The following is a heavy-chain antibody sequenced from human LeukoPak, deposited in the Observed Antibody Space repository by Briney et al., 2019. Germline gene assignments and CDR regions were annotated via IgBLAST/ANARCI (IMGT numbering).Heavy chain of an antibody. Sequence: ASVKVSCKASGYTFTGYYMHWVRQAPGQGLEWMGWINPNSGGTNYAQKFQGRVTMTRDTSISTACMELSRLRSDDTAVYYCARVRSSGYDEVPLDYWGQGTLVTVSS. CDR3: ARVRSSGYDEVPLDY. D-gene: IGHD5-12*01. V-gene: IGHV1-2*02. CDR2: INPNSGGT. J-gene: IGHJ4*02. CDR1: GYTFTGYY.